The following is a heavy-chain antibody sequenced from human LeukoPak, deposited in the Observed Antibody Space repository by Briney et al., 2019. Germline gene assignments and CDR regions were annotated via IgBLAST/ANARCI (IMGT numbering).Heavy chain of an antibody. CDR3: ARDSGAYNWNPFDY. CDR1: GFTFSNYW. J-gene: IGHJ4*02. D-gene: IGHD1-20*01. Sequence: GGSLRLSCAASGFTFSNYWMSWVRQAPGKGLEWVANIKQDGSEKYYVDSVKGRFTISRDNAKNSLYLQMNSLRAEDTAVYYCARDSGAYNWNPFDYWGQGTLVTVSS. CDR2: IKQDGSEK. V-gene: IGHV3-7*01.